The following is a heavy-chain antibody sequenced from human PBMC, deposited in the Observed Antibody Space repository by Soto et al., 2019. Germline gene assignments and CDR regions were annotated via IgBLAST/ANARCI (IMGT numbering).Heavy chain of an antibody. D-gene: IGHD3-16*01. CDR3: ARDLGGSHDY. V-gene: IGHV3-74*01. CDR2: IKTDGSVT. Sequence: EVQLVESGGGLLQPGGSLRLSCATSGFTFSTYWMHWVRQAPGKGLVWVSRIKTDGSVTTYADSEKGRFTISRDNAKNPLYLQMNTLRAEDTAVYYCARDLGGSHDYWGRGTLVTVSS. J-gene: IGHJ4*02. CDR1: GFTFSTYW.